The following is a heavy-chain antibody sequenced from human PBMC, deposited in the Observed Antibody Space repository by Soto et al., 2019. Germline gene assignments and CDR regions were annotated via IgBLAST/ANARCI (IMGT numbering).Heavy chain of an antibody. D-gene: IGHD6-13*01. V-gene: IGHV4-59*01. Sequence: SETLSLTCTVSGGSISSYYWSWIRQPPGKGLEWVGYVYYSGTTYYNPSLQSRVTISVDTSKNQFSLKVKSVTAADTAIYYCARAGSTWRYFFDYWGQGSLVTVSS. CDR2: VYYSGTT. CDR1: GGSISSYY. CDR3: ARAGSTWRYFFDY. J-gene: IGHJ4*02.